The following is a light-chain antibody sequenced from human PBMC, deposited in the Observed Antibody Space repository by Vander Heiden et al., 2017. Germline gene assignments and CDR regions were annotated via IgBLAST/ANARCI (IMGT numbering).Light chain of an antibody. CDR3: AAWDDSLNAWV. J-gene: IGLJ3*02. V-gene: IGLV1-44*01. CDR2: SNN. Sequence: QSMQTQPTSASGTPGPRVTISCSGSSSNIGSNTVNWYQQLPGTAPKLLIYSNNQRPSGVPDRCSGSKSGTSASLAISGLQSEDEADYYCAAWDDSLNAWVFGGGTKLTVL. CDR1: SSNIGSNT.